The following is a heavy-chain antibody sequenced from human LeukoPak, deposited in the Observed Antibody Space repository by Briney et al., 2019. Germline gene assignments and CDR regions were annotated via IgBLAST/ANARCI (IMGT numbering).Heavy chain of an antibody. CDR1: GGTFSSYA. CDR3: ASAVVAGGLDY. V-gene: IGHV1-69*05. D-gene: IGHD6-19*01. Sequence: ASVKVSCKASGGTFSSYAISWVRQAPGQGLEWMGGIIPIFGTANYAQKFQGRVTMTRDTSTSTVYMELSSLRSEDTAVYYCASAVVAGGLDYWGQGTLVTVSS. CDR2: IIPIFGTA. J-gene: IGHJ4*02.